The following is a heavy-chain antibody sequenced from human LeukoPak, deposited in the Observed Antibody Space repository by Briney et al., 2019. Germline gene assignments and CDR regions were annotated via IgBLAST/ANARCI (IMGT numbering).Heavy chain of an antibody. D-gene: IGHD3-10*01. CDR3: ARGFGDWGLSWFDP. CDR1: DGSVSSDSYY. J-gene: IGHJ5*02. CDR2: IYYSGSA. Sequence: SQTLSLTCNVSDGSVSSDSYYWSWIRQPPGKELACFGYIYYSGSAKYNPSLKSRVTISVDTSKNQFSLKLTSVTAADTAVYYCARGFGDWGLSWFDPWGQGTLVTVSS. V-gene: IGHV4-61*01.